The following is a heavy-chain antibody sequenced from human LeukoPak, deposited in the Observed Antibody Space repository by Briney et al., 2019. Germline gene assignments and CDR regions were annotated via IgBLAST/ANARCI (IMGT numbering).Heavy chain of an antibody. CDR2: SNAGNGNT. J-gene: IGHJ5*02. CDR1: GYTFTSYA. D-gene: IGHD2-2*01. CDR3: ARESVVATDP. Sequence: ASVKVPCKASGYTFTSYAMHWVRQAPGQRLEWMGWSNAGNGNTKYSQEFQGRVTITADKSTSTAYMELSSLRSEDTAVYYCARESVVATDPWGQGTLVTASS. V-gene: IGHV1-3*02.